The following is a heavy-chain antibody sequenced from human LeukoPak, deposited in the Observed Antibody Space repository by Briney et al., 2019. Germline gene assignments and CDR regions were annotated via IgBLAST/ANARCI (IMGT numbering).Heavy chain of an antibody. CDR2: IWYDVSNK. CDR3: ARDWRRNGGAHFDY. J-gene: IGHJ4*02. D-gene: IGHD1-14*01. Sequence: PGGSLRLSCAASGFTFSSYGMHWVRQAPGKGLEWVAVIWYDVSNKYYADSVKGRFTISRDNSKNTLYLQMNSLKTEDTAVYYCARDWRRNGGAHFDYWGQGTLVTVSS. CDR1: GFTFSSYG. V-gene: IGHV3-33*01.